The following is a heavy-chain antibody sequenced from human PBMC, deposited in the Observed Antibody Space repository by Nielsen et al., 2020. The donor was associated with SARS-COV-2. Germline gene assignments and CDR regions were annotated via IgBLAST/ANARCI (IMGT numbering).Heavy chain of an antibody. Sequence: SGPTLVKPTQTLTLTCTFPGFSLSTRGMCVSWIRQPPGKALEWLARIDWDDDKYYSTSLKTRLTISKDTSKNQVVLTMTNMDPVDTATYYCARMPLDIVVVPAATYYYYYGMDVWGQGTTVTVSS. J-gene: IGHJ6*02. CDR1: GFSLSTRGMC. V-gene: IGHV2-70*11. CDR2: IDWDDDK. D-gene: IGHD2-2*01. CDR3: ARMPLDIVVVPAATYYYYYGMDV.